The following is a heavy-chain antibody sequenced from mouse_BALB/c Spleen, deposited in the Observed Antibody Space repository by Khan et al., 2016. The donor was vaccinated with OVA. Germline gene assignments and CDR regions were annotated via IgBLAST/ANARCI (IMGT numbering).Heavy chain of an antibody. V-gene: IGHV3-2*02. CDR3: VRGRAY. CDR2: ISYSGWT. CDR1: GYSITSDYA. D-gene: IGHD3-3*01. Sequence: EVQLQESGPGLVKPSLSLSLTCTVTGYSITSDYAWNWIRQFPGHKLEWMAYISYSGWTSYTPSLKSRISITRDTSKNQFFLQLNSVTTEDTATYFFVRGRAYWGQGTLVTVSA. J-gene: IGHJ3*01.